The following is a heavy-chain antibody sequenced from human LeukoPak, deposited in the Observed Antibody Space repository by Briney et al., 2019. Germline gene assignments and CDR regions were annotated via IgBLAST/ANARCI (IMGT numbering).Heavy chain of an antibody. D-gene: IGHD3-9*01. CDR2: IYHSGST. V-gene: IGHV4-38-2*02. J-gene: IGHJ3*02. Sequence: SETLSLTCTVSGYSISSGYYWGWIRQPPGKGLEWIGSIYHSGSTYYNPSLKSRVTISVDTSKNQFSLKLSSVTAADTAVYYCARGLRYFDWSPPSTFDIWGQGTMATVSS. CDR3: ARGLRYFDWSPPSTFDI. CDR1: GYSISSGYY.